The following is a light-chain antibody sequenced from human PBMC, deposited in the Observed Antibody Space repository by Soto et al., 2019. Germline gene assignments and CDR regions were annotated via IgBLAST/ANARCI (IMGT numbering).Light chain of an antibody. Sequence: QSALTQPASVSGSPGQSITISCTGTSSDVGGYDYVSWYQQHPGKAPKLILYDVSNRPSGVSNRFSGSKSGNTASLTISGLQAEDEADYYCSSYISTSTLDWVFGRGTKLTVL. CDR2: DVS. J-gene: IGLJ3*02. CDR1: SSDVGGYDY. CDR3: SSYISTSTLDWV. V-gene: IGLV2-14*01.